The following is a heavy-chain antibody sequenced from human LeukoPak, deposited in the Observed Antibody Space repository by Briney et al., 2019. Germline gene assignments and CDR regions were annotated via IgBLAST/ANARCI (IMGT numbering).Heavy chain of an antibody. J-gene: IGHJ4*02. V-gene: IGHV4-59*01. CDR1: NDSFSNYY. CDR3: ARASMRRRDGYNRHYEIDY. Sequence: SETLSLTCTVSNDSFSNYYWTWLRQSPGKALERIGYVYYGDKTHYNPSLKRRVFISVDTSQNQFSLRLSSVTAADTAVYYCARASMRRRDGYNRHYEIDYWGQGTLVTV. D-gene: IGHD5-24*01. CDR2: VYYGDKT.